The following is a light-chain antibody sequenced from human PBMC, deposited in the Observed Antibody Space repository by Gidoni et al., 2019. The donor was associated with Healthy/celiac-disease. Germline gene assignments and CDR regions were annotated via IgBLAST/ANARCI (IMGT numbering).Light chain of an antibody. J-gene: IGKJ2*01. CDR1: QSVSSW. Sequence: DIQMTQSPSTLSASVGDRVTITCRASQSVSSWLAWYQQKPGKAPKLLIYKASSLESGVPSRFSGSGSGTEFTLTISSLQPDDFATYYCQQYNNYLYTFXQXTRLEIK. CDR2: KAS. CDR3: QQYNNYLYT. V-gene: IGKV1-5*03.